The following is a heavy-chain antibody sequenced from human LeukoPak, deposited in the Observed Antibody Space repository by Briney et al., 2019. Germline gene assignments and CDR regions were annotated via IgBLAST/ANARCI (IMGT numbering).Heavy chain of an antibody. D-gene: IGHD4-23*01. CDR3: ARYPDYGGIRG. Sequence: SETLSLTCTVSGGSISSSSYYWGWIRQPPGKGLEWIGSIYYSGSTYYNPSLKSRVTISVDTSKNQFSLKLSSVTAADTAVYYCARYPDYGGIRGWGQGTLVTVSS. CDR1: GGSISSSSYY. V-gene: IGHV4-39*01. CDR2: IYYSGST. J-gene: IGHJ4*02.